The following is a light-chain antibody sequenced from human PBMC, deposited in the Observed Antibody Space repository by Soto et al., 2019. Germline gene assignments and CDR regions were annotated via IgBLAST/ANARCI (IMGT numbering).Light chain of an antibody. J-gene: IGKJ5*01. CDR2: SAS. V-gene: IGKV3-20*01. CDR3: QQYGSSPLIT. Sequence: DTVLTQSPGTLSLTSGERATLSCRASQSISGTYLAWYQQKPGQSPRLLIYSASTRAPGIPDRFSGSGSGTDFTLTISRLEPEDFAVYYCQQYGSSPLITFGQGTRLEIK. CDR1: QSISGTY.